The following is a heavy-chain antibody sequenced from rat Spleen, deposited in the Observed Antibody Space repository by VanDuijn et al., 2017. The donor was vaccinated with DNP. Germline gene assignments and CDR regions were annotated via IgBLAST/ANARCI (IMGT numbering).Heavy chain of an antibody. Sequence: EVQLVESGGGPVQPGRSLKLSCVASGFIFSNYWMTWIRQAPGKGLEWVASISPGGGTPYYRDSVKGRFTISRDKAKSTLYLQLNSVITEDTATYYCARWSNWGGFDYWGQGVMVTVAS. CDR2: ISPGGGTP. D-gene: IGHD5-1*01. CDR1: GFIFSNYW. CDR3: ARWSNWGGFDY. V-gene: IGHV5-31*01. J-gene: IGHJ2*01.